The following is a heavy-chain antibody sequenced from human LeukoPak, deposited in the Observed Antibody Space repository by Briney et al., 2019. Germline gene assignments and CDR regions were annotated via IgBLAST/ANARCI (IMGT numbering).Heavy chain of an antibody. D-gene: IGHD3-22*01. V-gene: IGHV3-48*03. CDR1: GFTFSSYE. J-gene: IGHJ4*02. CDR3: ARGGCYDRSGYVTDFDY. CDR2: ISSSGSTI. Sequence: GGSLRLSCAASGFTFSSYEMNWGRQAPGKGLEWVSYISSSGSTIYYADSVKGRFTISRDNAKNSLYLQMNSLRAEDTAVYYCARGGCYDRSGYVTDFDYWGRGTLVTVSS.